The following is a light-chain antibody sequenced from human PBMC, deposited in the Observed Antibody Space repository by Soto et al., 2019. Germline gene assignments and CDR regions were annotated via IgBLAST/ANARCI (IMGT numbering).Light chain of an antibody. V-gene: IGKV1-27*01. CDR2: AAS. Sequence: DLQMTQSPSSLSASLGDRVTITCRASQGISNYLAWYQQKPGKVPKLLIYAASTLQSGVPSRFSGSGSGTDFTLTISRLEPEDFAVYYCQQYGSSAPITFGQGTRLEIK. CDR3: QQYGSSAPIT. CDR1: QGISNY. J-gene: IGKJ5*01.